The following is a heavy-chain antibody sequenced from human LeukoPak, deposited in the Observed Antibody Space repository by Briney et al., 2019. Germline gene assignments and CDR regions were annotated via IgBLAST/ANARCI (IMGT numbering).Heavy chain of an antibody. D-gene: IGHD3-10*01. J-gene: IGHJ6*02. Sequence: PGGSLRLSCAAPGFTFSSYAMSWVRQAPGKGLEWVSAISGSGGSTYYADSVKGRFTISRDNSKNTLYLRMNSLRAEDTAVYYCAKDWFGENYYYYGMDVWGQGTTVTVSS. CDR2: ISGSGGST. CDR1: GFTFSSYA. V-gene: IGHV3-23*01. CDR3: AKDWFGENYYYYGMDV.